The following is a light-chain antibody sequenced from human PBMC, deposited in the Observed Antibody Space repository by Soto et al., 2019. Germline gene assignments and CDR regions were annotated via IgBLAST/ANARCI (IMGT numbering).Light chain of an antibody. Sequence: EIVMTQSPATLSVSPGERATLSCRASQSVNNNLVWYQQKPGQAPRLLIYGASTRATGIPGRFSGSGSGTEFTLSINSLPSEDFAVYYCQQYNSWPRTFGQGTKVEVK. CDR1: QSVNNN. CDR3: QQYNSWPRT. CDR2: GAS. V-gene: IGKV3-15*01. J-gene: IGKJ1*01.